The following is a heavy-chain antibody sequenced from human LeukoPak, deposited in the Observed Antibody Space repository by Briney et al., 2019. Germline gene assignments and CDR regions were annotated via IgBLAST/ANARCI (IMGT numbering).Heavy chain of an antibody. CDR2: IYYSGST. D-gene: IGHD6-6*01. CDR1: GGSISSYY. Sequence: TSETLSLTCTVSGGSISSYYWSWIRQPPGKGLEWIGYIYYSGSTSYNPSLKSRVTISVDTSKNQFSLKLSSVTAADTAVYYCARQSYSSSSGLDYWGQGTLVTVSS. V-gene: IGHV4-59*08. CDR3: ARQSYSSSSGLDY. J-gene: IGHJ4*02.